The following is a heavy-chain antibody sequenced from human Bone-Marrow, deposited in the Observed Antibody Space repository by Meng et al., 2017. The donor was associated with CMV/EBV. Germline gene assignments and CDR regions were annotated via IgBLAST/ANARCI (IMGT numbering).Heavy chain of an antibody. CDR2: IKQDGSEK. CDR1: GFTFSSYA. V-gene: IGHV3-7*01. CDR3: AREAGGMAASPKGGMDV. D-gene: IGHD6-13*01. J-gene: IGHJ6*02. Sequence: GGSLRLSCAASGFTFSSYAMHWVRQAPGKGLEWVANIKQDGSEKYYVDSVKGRFTISRDNAKNSLYLQMNSLRAEDTAVYYCAREAGGMAASPKGGMDVWGQGTTVTVSS.